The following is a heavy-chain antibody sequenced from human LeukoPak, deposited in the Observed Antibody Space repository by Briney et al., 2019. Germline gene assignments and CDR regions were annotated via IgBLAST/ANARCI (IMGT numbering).Heavy chain of an antibody. CDR1: GYTFTGQY. Sequence: ASVKVSCKASGYTFTGQYIHWVRQAPGQGLEWMGWIDPNSGGTNYAQKFQGRVTMTRDTSISTVYMELSRLTSDDTAVYYCASRSASGNWFLAYWGQGSLDTLSS. CDR2: IDPNSGGT. CDR3: ASRSASGNWFLAY. V-gene: IGHV1-2*02. J-gene: IGHJ4*02. D-gene: IGHD3-10*01.